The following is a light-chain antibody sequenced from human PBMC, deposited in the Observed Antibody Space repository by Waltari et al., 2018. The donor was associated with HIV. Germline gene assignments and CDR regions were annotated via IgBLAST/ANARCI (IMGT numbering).Light chain of an antibody. CDR3: SSYAGSNIWF. Sequence: QSALTQPPSASGSPGQSVTISCTGTSSDVGGYKYVYWYQHHPGKAPKLMLYEVSKRPSGVPDRFFGSKSGNTASLTVSGLQAEDEADYYCSSYAGSNIWFFGGGTKLTVL. CDR1: SSDVGGYKY. CDR2: EVS. J-gene: IGLJ2*01. V-gene: IGLV2-8*01.